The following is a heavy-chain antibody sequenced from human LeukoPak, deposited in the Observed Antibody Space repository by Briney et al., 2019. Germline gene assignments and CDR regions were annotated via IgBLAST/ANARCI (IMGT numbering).Heavy chain of an antibody. CDR1: GFTFSAHG. D-gene: IGHD6-19*01. Sequence: GGSLRLSCAASGFTFSAHGMNWVRQSPGRGLEWVSGICGSGGFITYYADSVKGRFTVSRDNSKDTMYLQMNGLRAEDTAVYYCARHSSGGNWGQGTLVTVSS. CDR3: ARHSSGGN. V-gene: IGHV3-23*01. J-gene: IGHJ4*02. CDR2: ICGSGGFIT.